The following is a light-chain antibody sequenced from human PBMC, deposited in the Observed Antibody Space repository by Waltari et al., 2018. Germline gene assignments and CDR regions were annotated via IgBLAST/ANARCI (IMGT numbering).Light chain of an antibody. V-gene: IGKV3-11*01. CDR2: DAS. CDR1: QTISSY. J-gene: IGKJ4*01. CDR3: QQRSKWPPT. Sequence: EIVLTQSPATLSLSPGERATLSCKASQTISSYLAWYQHKLGQAPRLLIYDASKRATGIPARFSGSGSGTDFTLTISGLEPEDFAVYYCQQRSKWPPTFGGGTKVGIK.